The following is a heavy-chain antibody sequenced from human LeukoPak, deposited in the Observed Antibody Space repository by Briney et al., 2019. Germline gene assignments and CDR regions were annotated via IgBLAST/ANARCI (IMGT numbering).Heavy chain of an antibody. CDR2: ISSSGNTI. Sequence: GGSLRLSCVASGFTFSDYYINWIRQAPGKGLEWVSFISSSGNTIYYADSVKGRFTVSMDYAKKSVRLHMTSLGVEDTAMYYCTFNGVEYDSGAYHYDHWGQGNLVTVSS. J-gene: IGHJ4*02. D-gene: IGHD3-16*01. CDR3: TFNGVEYDSGAYHYDH. V-gene: IGHV3-11*01. CDR1: GFTFSDYY.